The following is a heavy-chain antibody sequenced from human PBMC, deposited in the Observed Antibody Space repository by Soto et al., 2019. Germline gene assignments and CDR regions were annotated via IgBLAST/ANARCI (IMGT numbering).Heavy chain of an antibody. D-gene: IGHD3-10*01. CDR2: ISGDGSGT. CDR1: GFTFSGSW. Sequence: VQLVESGGGLVQPGGSLRLSCAASGFTFSGSWMHWVRQAPGKGLVWVSRISGDGSGTSYADFVKGRFTISRDDAKNTLFLQMNGLRAEDTAVYYCARGIFGSGTANDYWGQGTLVTVSS. V-gene: IGHV3-74*01. CDR3: ARGIFGSGTANDY. J-gene: IGHJ4*02.